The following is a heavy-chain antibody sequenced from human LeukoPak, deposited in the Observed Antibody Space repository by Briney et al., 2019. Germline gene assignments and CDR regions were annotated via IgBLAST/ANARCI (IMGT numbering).Heavy chain of an antibody. CDR2: IYSGGST. J-gene: IGHJ6*02. Sequence: PGGSLRLFCAASGFTVSSNFMSWVRQAPGKGLEWVSVIYSGGSTYYADSVKGRFTISRDNSKNTLYLQMSSLRAEDTAVYYCVKGGRGLYYYGMDVWGQGTTVTVSS. V-gene: IGHV3-66*01. CDR1: GFTVSSNF. CDR3: VKGGRGLYYYGMDV.